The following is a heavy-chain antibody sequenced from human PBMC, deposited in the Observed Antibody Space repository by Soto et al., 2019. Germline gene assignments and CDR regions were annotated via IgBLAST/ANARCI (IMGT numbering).Heavy chain of an antibody. J-gene: IGHJ3*02. D-gene: IGHD3-22*01. CDR3: ARVVSLVVNAFDI. Sequence: ASVKVSCKASGYTFTSYDIHWVRQAPGQGLEWMGWISAYNGNTNYAQKLQGRVTMTTDTSTSTAYMELRSLRSDDTAVYYCARVVSLVVNAFDIWGQGTMVTVSS. CDR2: ISAYNGNT. V-gene: IGHV1-18*04. CDR1: GYTFTSYD.